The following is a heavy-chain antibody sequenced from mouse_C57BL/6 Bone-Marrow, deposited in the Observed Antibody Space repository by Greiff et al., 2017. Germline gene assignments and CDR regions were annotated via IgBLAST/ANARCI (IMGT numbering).Heavy chain of an antibody. Sequence: EVMLVESGPGLVKPSQTVFLTCTVTGISITTGNYRWSWIRQFPGNKLEWIGYIYYSGTITYNPSLTSRTTITRDTPKNQFFLEMNSLTAEDTATYYCALDTLYYGSSYWYFDVWGTGTTVTVSS. CDR1: GISITTGNYR. CDR2: IYYSGTI. D-gene: IGHD1-1*01. J-gene: IGHJ1*03. V-gene: IGHV3-5*01. CDR3: ALDTLYYGSSYWYFDV.